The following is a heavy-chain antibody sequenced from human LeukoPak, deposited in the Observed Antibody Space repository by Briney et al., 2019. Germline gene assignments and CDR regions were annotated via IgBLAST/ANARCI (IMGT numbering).Heavy chain of an antibody. CDR2: ISSSSSYT. J-gene: IGHJ6*02. CDR1: GFTFSDYY. CDR3: ARDRLAVAGIYYYGMDV. Sequence: GGSLRLSCAASGFTFSDYYMRWLRQAPGKGLEWVSYISSSSSYTNYADSVKGRFTISRDNAKNSLYLQMNSLRAEDTAVYYCARDRLAVAGIYYYGMDVWGQGTTVTVSS. V-gene: IGHV3-11*05. D-gene: IGHD6-19*01.